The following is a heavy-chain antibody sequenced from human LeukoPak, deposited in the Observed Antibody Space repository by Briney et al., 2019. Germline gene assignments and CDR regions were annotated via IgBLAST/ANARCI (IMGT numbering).Heavy chain of an antibody. CDR1: GFTFGSYW. J-gene: IGHJ6*02. CDR2: IKQDGSEK. V-gene: IGHV3-7*01. D-gene: IGHD1-14*01. CDR3: ARDRNNGMDV. Sequence: PGGSLRLACGASGFTFGSYWMSWVRQAPGKGLEWVANIKQDGSEKYYVDSVKGRFTISRDNAKNSLYLQMNSLRAEDTAVYYCARDRNNGMDVWGQGTTVTVSS.